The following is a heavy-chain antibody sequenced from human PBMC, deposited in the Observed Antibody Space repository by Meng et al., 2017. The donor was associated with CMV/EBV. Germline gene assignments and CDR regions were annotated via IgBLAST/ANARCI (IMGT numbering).Heavy chain of an antibody. V-gene: IGHV1-69*05. J-gene: IGHJ4*02. CDR2: ITPIFGTA. D-gene: IGHD3-22*01. CDR1: GGTFSSYA. Sequence: SVKVSCKASGGTFSSYAISWVRQAPGQGLEWMGGITPIFGTANYAQKFQGRVTITTDESTSTAYMELSSLRSEDTAVYYCARGYWDSSGYYQHFDYWGQGTLVTVSS. CDR3: ARGYWDSSGYYQHFDY.